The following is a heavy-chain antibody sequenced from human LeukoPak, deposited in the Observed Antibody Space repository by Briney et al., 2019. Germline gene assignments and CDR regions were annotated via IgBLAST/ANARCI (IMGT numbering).Heavy chain of an antibody. CDR1: GYTFTGYY. Sequence: ASVKVSCKASGYTFTGYYMHWVRQAPGQGLECMGWINPNSGGTNYAQKFQGRVTMTRDTSISTAYMELSRLRSDDTAVYYCAKSSPLYYYDPFDSWGQGTLVTVSS. J-gene: IGHJ4*02. V-gene: IGHV1-2*02. CDR3: AKSSPLYYYDPFDS. D-gene: IGHD3-22*01. CDR2: INPNSGGT.